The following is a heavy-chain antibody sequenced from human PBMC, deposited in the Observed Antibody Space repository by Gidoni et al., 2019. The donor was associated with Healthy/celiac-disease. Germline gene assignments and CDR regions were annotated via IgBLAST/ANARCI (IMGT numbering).Heavy chain of an antibody. D-gene: IGHD2-21*02. CDR1: GYTFTSDG. CDR2: ISAYNGNT. V-gene: IGHV1-18*01. J-gene: IGHJ3*02. CDR3: ARVGGKYCGGDCYSRAFDI. Sequence: QVQLVQSGAEVKKPGASVKVSCKASGYTFTSDGISWGRQAPGQGLEWMGWISAYNGNTNYAQKLQGRVTMTTDTSTSTAYMELRSLRSDDTAVYYCARVGGKYCGGDCYSRAFDIWGQGTMVTVSS.